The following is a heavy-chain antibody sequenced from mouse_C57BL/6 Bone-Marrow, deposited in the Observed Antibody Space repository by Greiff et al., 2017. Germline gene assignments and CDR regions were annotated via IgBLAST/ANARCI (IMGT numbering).Heavy chain of an antibody. CDR1: GFNIKNTY. CDR3: AYYYGSTRAWFAY. CDR2: IDPANGNT. J-gene: IGHJ3*01. V-gene: IGHV14-3*01. D-gene: IGHD1-1*01. Sequence: EVKLQESVAELVRPGASVKLSCTASGFNIKNTYMHWVKQRPEQGLEWIGRIDPANGNTTYAPKFQGKATITADQSSNTAYLQLSILTSEDTAIXYCAYYYGSTRAWFAYWGQGTLVTVSA.